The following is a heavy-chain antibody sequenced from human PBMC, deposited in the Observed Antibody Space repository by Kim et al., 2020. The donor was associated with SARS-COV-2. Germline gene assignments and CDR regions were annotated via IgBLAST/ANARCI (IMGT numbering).Heavy chain of an antibody. V-gene: IGHV3-15*01. Sequence: TIGYAAPVKGRFTISRDDSKNTLSLQMNSLKTEDTAVYYCTIDGNKSPGHYGGEGTLVTVSA. J-gene: IGHJ4*02. D-gene: IGHD4-17*01. CDR2: TI. CDR3: TIDGNKSPGHY.